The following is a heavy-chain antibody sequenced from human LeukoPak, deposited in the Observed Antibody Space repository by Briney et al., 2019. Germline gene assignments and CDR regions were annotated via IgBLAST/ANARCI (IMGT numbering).Heavy chain of an antibody. CDR3: ARGPQYYFDY. J-gene: IGHJ4*02. CDR1: GGSFSGYY. V-gene: IGHV4-34*01. Sequence: SETLSLTCAVYGGSFSGYYWSWIRQPPGKGLEWIGEINHSGSTNYNPSLKSRVTISVDTSKNQLSLKLSSVTAADTAVYYCARGPQYYFDYWGQGTLVTVSS. CDR2: INHSGST.